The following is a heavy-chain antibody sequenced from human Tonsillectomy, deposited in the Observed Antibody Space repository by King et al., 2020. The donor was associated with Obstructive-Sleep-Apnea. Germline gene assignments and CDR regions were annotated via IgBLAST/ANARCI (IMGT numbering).Heavy chain of an antibody. CDR2: IYNSGST. J-gene: IGHJ5*01. D-gene: IGHD2-21*01. V-gene: IGHV4-59*08. Sequence: VQLQESGPGLVKPSETLSLTCSVSSGSISSYYWSWIRQLPGKGLEWIGYIYNSGSTNYNPSLKSRVTISVDTSNNQFSLKVSSVTAADTAAYYCARHVRGLSWFESWGQGTLVTVSS. CDR1: SGSISSYY. CDR3: ARHVRGLSWFES.